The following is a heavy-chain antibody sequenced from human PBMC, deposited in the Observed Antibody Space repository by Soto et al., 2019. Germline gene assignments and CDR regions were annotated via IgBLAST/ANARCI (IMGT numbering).Heavy chain of an antibody. Sequence: GGSLRLSCAASGFTFSSYWMSWVRQAPGKGLEWVANIKQDGSEKYYVDSVKGRFTISRDNAKNSLYLQMNSLRAEDTAVYYCARNRVPADMWTLFAHWGQGTLVTGSS. D-gene: IGHD2-2*01. J-gene: IGHJ4*01. V-gene: IGHV3-7*01. CDR3: ARNRVPADMWTLFAH. CDR2: IKQDGSEK. CDR1: GFTFSSYW.